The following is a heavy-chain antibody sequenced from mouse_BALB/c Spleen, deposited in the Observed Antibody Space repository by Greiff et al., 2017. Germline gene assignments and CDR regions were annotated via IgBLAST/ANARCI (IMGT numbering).Heavy chain of an antibody. D-gene: IGHD2-4*01. V-gene: IGHV5-6*01. CDR2: ISSGGSYT. CDR3: ARSYDYDYAMDY. CDR1: GFTFSSYG. J-gene: IGHJ4*01. Sequence: EVQLVESGGDLVKPGGSLKLSCAASGFTFSSYGMSWVRQTPDKRLEWVATISSGGSYTYYPDSVKGRFTISRDNAKNTLYLQMSSLKSEDTAMYYGARSYDYDYAMDYWGQGTSVTVSS.